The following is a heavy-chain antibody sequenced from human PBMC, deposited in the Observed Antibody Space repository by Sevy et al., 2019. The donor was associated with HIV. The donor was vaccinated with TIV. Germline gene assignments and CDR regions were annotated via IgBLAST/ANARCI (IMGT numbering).Heavy chain of an antibody. CDR3: AKGTLVVPAVIYYYYGMDV. D-gene: IGHD2-2*02. Sequence: GSLRLSCAASGFTFSSYAMNWVRQAPGKGLEWVSAISHSGGSTYYADSVKGRFTITRDNSKNTRYLQMNSLRAEDTAVYYCAKGTLVVPAVIYYYYGMDVWGQGTTVTVSS. CDR1: GFTFSSYA. CDR2: ISHSGGST. J-gene: IGHJ6*02. V-gene: IGHV3-23*01.